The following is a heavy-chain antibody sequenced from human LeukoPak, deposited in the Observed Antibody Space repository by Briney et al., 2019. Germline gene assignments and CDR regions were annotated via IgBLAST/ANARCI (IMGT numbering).Heavy chain of an antibody. J-gene: IGHJ6*02. V-gene: IGHV4-61*02. D-gene: IGHD6-19*01. CDR1: GGSISSGSYY. CDR3: ARDAVAGPYYYYGMDV. CDR2: IYTSGST. Sequence: PSETLSLTCTVSGGSISSGSYYWSWIWQPAGKGLEWIGRIYTSGSTNYNPSLKSRVTISVDTSKNQFSLKLSSVTAADTAVYYCARDAVAGPYYYYGMDVWGQGTTVTVSS.